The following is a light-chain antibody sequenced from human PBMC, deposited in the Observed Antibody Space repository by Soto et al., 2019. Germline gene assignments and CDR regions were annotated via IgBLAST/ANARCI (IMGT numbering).Light chain of an antibody. J-gene: IGKJ5*01. CDR3: QQGYSSPAT. V-gene: IGKV1-39*01. Sequence: IQMTQSPSFLSASVGDSVTITCRASQSIGKHLHWYQQKPGKAPKFLIDGASTLQSGVPSRFTGSGSGTDCALTVNSLQAEDFATYYCQQGYSSPATFGQGTRLEI. CDR1: QSIGKH. CDR2: GAS.